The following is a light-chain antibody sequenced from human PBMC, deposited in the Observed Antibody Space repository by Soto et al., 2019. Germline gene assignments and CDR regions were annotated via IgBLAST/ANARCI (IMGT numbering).Light chain of an antibody. Sequence: QSVLTQPASVSGSPGQSITISCTGTSSDIGDYNYVSWYQQHPGKAPKLIIYEVSYRPPGVSDRFSGSKSDNTASLTISGLQAEDEAHYYCSSRSSSSTLYVFGTGTKVTVL. CDR3: SSRSSSSTLYV. J-gene: IGLJ1*01. CDR1: SSDIGDYNY. V-gene: IGLV2-14*01. CDR2: EVS.